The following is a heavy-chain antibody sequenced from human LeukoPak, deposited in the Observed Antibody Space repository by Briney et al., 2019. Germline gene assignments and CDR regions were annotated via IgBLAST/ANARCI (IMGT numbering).Heavy chain of an antibody. D-gene: IGHD3-10*01. J-gene: IGHJ5*02. V-gene: IGHV1-2*04. CDR3: ARGTSGSYYNWFDP. Sequence: ASVKVSCKASGYTFTGCYMHWVRQAPGQGLEWMGWINPNSGGTNYAQKFQGWVTMTRDTSISTAYMELSRLRSDDTAVYYCARGTSGSYYNWFDPWGQGTLVTVSS. CDR2: INPNSGGT. CDR1: GYTFTGCY.